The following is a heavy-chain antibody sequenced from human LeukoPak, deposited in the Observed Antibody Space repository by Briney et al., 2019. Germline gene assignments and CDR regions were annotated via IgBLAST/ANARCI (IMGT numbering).Heavy chain of an antibody. J-gene: IGHJ4*02. CDR1: RYTLTGYY. Sequence: ASVKLSCKASRYTLTGYYMQSVRLAPGPGLEWMGWINPNSGGTNYAQKFQGRNTLTRDTSISTAYMELNRLTCDDTAVYYCASVRSSASYHDAFDYWGQRTKVADSS. V-gene: IGHV1-2*02. D-gene: IGHD3-22*01. CDR2: INPNSGGT. CDR3: ASVRSSASYHDAFDY.